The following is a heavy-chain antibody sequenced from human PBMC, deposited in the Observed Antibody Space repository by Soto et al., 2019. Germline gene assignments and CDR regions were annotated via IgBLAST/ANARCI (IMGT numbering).Heavy chain of an antibody. CDR3: AKGSRLRYFDWLSRSYYFDY. V-gene: IGHV3-23*01. D-gene: IGHD3-9*01. CDR2: ISGSGGST. J-gene: IGHJ4*02. CDR1: GFTFSSYA. Sequence: GGSLRLSCAASGFTFSSYAMSWVRQAPGKGLEWVSAISGSGGSTYYADSVKGRFTISRDNSKNTLYLQMNSLRAEDTAVYYCAKGSRLRYFDWLSRSYYFDYWGQGPLVPVSS.